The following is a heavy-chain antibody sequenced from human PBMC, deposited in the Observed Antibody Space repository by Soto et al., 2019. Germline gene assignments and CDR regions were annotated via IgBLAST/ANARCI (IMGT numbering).Heavy chain of an antibody. V-gene: IGHV4-4*08. CDR1: GGSISGYY. Sequence: SETLSLTCTVSGGSISGYYWSWIRQPPGKGLEWIGYMYNTGSTVYNPSFKSRVTISVDTSKNQFSLKLSSVTAADTAVYYCETVWFGESQHWGQGTLVTVSS. CDR3: ETVWFGESQH. CDR2: MYNTGST. J-gene: IGHJ1*01. D-gene: IGHD3-10*01.